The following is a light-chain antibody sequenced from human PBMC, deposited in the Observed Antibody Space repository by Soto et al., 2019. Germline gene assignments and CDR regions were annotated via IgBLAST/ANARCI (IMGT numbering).Light chain of an antibody. Sequence: DIQTTQSPSTLSASVGDRVTITCRASQSINTWLAWYQQKPGKAPKLLIYKASTLESGVPPRFSGSGSGTEFTLTISNLHPDDFASYYCHQYKSHPWTFGQGTKVEIK. CDR3: HQYKSHPWT. V-gene: IGKV1-5*03. CDR1: QSINTW. CDR2: KAS. J-gene: IGKJ1*01.